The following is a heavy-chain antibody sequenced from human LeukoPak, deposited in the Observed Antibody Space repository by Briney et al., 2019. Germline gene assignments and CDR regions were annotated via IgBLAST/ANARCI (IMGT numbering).Heavy chain of an antibody. Sequence: SETLSLTCAVYGGSFSGYYWSWIRQPPGKGLEWIGEINHSGSTNYNPSLKSRVTISVDTSKNQFSLKLSSVTAADTAVYYCARTGYLPRYYYGSASDYYGIDVWGQGTTVTVSS. CDR2: INHSGST. D-gene: IGHD3-10*01. CDR1: GGSFSGYY. V-gene: IGHV4-34*01. J-gene: IGHJ6*02. CDR3: ARTGYLPRYYYGSASDYYGIDV.